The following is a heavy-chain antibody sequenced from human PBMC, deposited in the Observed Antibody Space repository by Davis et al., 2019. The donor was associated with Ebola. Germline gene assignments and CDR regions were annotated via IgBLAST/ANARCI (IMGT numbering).Heavy chain of an antibody. J-gene: IGHJ4*02. Sequence: SETLSLTCDLSGGSIANGYWWGWVRQSPGKGLEWISEMNDRGSTNNNPSLKSRVTISVDKSKNQIFLTLTSVTVADTAIYYCARRVRSSSDLDSWGQGTLVTVS. D-gene: IGHD3-3*01. CDR3: ARRVRSSSDLDS. CDR2: MNDRGST. V-gene: IGHV4-4*02. CDR1: GGSIANGYW.